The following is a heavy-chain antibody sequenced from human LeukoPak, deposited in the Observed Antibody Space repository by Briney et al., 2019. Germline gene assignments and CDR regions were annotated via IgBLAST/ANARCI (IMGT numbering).Heavy chain of an antibody. D-gene: IGHD3-10*01. J-gene: IGHJ4*02. Sequence: KTSQTLSLTCTVSGGSISSGDYYWSWIRQPPGKGLEWIGYIYYSGSTYYNPSLKSRVTISVDTSKNQFSPKLSSVTAADTAVYYCARITYYYRSGSRALDYWGQGTLVTVSS. CDR2: IYYSGST. V-gene: IGHV4-30-4*01. CDR1: GGSISSGDYY. CDR3: ARITYYYRSGSRALDY.